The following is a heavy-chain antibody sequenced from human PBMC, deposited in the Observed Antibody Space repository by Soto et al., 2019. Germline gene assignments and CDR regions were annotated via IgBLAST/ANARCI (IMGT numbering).Heavy chain of an antibody. CDR1: GYTFTAYD. J-gene: IGHJ5*02. V-gene: IGHV1-2*02. CDR2: TTPNSGGT. D-gene: IGHD6-6*01. Sequence: QVQLVQSGAEVKKPGASVKGSCKASGYTFTAYDINWVRQAPGQGLEWREWTTPNSGGTNFAQNVQGRVTMTRDTSTSTAYMELSRLTSDDTALYYCAREGRHSISFGTGAWFDPWGEGTLVTVS. CDR3: AREGRHSISFGTGAWFDP.